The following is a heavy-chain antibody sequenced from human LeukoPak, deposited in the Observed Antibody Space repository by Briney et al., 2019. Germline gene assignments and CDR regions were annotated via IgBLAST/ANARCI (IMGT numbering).Heavy chain of an antibody. CDR1: GGSISSGGYS. Sequence: SETLSLTCAVSGGSISSGGYSWSWIRQPPGKGLEWIGYIYHNGNTYYSPSLKSRVTISIDRSKNQLSLKLSSVTAADTAMYYCASGGYSYGFDYWGQGTLVTVSS. J-gene: IGHJ4*02. CDR2: IYHNGNT. V-gene: IGHV4-30-2*01. D-gene: IGHD5-18*01. CDR3: ASGGYSYGFDY.